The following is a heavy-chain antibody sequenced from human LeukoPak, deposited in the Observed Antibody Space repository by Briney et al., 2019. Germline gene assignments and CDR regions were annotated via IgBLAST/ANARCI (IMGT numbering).Heavy chain of an antibody. CDR1: GGSITSHS. J-gene: IGHJ6*02. CDR2: IYYSGNT. D-gene: IGHD2/OR15-2a*01. Sequence: SETLSLTCNVSGGSITSHSWNWIRQPPGKGLEWIGNIYYSGNTYYSPSLTSRVTLSVDTSENQFSLKLSSVTAADTAVYYCARAHSIASYYYGVDVWGQGTTVTVSS. CDR3: ARAHSIASYYYGVDV. V-gene: IGHV4-59*11.